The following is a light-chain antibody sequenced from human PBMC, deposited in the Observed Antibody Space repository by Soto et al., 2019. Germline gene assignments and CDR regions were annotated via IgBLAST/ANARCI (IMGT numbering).Light chain of an antibody. Sequence: GDRVTITCRASQSISSWLAWYQQKPGKAPKFLIYDASNLESGVPSRFSGSGYGTEFTLTISSLQPDDFATYYCQQYNSYWTFGQGTKVDI. CDR1: QSISSW. J-gene: IGKJ1*01. CDR3: QQYNSYWT. CDR2: DAS. V-gene: IGKV1-5*01.